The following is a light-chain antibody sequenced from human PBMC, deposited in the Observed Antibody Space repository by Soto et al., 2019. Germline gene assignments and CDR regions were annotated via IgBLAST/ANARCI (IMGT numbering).Light chain of an antibody. CDR1: QGIRSG. CDR3: LQDYNYPRT. CDR2: AAS. Sequence: AIQMTQSPSSLSASVGDRVTITCRASQGIRSGLGWYQQKPGKAPKLLIYAASSLQSGVPSRFSGSGSGTDFTLTISSLQPEDFATYYCLQDYNYPRTFGQGTKVEI. V-gene: IGKV1-6*01. J-gene: IGKJ1*01.